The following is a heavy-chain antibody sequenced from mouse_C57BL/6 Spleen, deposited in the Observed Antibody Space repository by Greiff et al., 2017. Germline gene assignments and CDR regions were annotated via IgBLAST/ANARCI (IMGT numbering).Heavy chain of an antibody. J-gene: IGHJ3*01. Sequence: EVQGVESGGGLVKPGGSLKLSCAASGFTFSSYAMSWVRQTPEKRLEWVATISDGGSYTYYPDNVKGRFTISRDNAKNNLYLQMSHLKSEDTAMYYCARDQSTTVVAPFAYGGQGTLVTVSA. CDR1: GFTFSSYA. D-gene: IGHD1-1*01. CDR2: ISDGGSYT. CDR3: ARDQSTTVVAPFAY. V-gene: IGHV5-4*01.